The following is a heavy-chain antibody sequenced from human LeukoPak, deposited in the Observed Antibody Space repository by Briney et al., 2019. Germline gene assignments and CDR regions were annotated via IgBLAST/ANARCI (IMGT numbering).Heavy chain of an antibody. D-gene: IGHD3-16*01. J-gene: IGHJ4*02. CDR2: IYYSGST. Sequence: SETLSLTCAVYGGSFSGYYWSWIRQPPGKGLEWIGYIYYSGSTNYNPSLKSRVTISVDTSKNQFSLKLSSVTAADTAVYYCARGGHYVWWSLVYWGQETLVTVSS. CDR1: GGSFSGYY. V-gene: IGHV4-59*01. CDR3: ARGGHYVWWSLVY.